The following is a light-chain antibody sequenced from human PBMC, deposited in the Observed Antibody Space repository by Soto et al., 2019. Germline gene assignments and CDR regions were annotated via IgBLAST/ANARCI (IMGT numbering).Light chain of an antibody. CDR2: EVS. Sequence: QSALTQSPSASGSPGQSVTISCTGTSSDVGNYKYVSWYQQHPGKAPKLMIYEVSKRPSGVPDLFSGSKSGNTASLTVSGLQVEEEADYYCSSYAGSNLWVFGGGTKVTVL. CDR3: SSYAGSNLWV. V-gene: IGLV2-8*01. CDR1: SSDVGNYKY. J-gene: IGLJ3*02.